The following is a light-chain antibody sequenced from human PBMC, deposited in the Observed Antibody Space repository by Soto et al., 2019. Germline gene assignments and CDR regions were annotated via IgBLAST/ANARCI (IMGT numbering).Light chain of an antibody. CDR2: KAS. J-gene: IGKJ1*01. Sequence: DIQMTQSPSTLPASVGDRVTITCRASQSISSWLAWYQHKPGKAPNLLIYKASNLETGVPSRFSGSGSGTEFPLTISSLQPDDFATYYCQQYYSYPRTFGQGTKVEIK. CDR1: QSISSW. CDR3: QQYYSYPRT. V-gene: IGKV1-5*03.